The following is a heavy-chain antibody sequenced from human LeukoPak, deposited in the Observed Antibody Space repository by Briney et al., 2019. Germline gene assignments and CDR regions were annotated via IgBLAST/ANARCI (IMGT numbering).Heavy chain of an antibody. V-gene: IGHV6-1*01. Sequence: SQTLSLTCAISGDSVSSNSAAWNWIRQSPSRGLEWLGRTYYRSKWYNDYAVSVKSRITINPDTSKNQFSLQLNSVTPEDTAVYYCARDGGYYYDSSGYYRPDGFDIWGQGTMVTVSS. CDR1: GDSVSSNSAA. J-gene: IGHJ3*02. CDR3: ARDGGYYYDSSGYYRPDGFDI. CDR2: TYYRSKWYN. D-gene: IGHD3-22*01.